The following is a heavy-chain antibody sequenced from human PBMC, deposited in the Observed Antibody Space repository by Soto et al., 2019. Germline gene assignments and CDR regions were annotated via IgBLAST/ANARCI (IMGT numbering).Heavy chain of an antibody. CDR1: GYSFTSYW. CDR2: IYPGDSDT. J-gene: IGHJ4*02. Sequence: GGSLRLSCKGSGYSFTSYWIGWVRQMPGKGLEWMGIIYPGDSDTRYSPSFQGQVTISADKSISTAYLQWSSLKASDTAMYYCAREEVTGTTSWSFDYWGQGTLVTVSS. D-gene: IGHD1-20*01. CDR3: AREEVTGTTSWSFDY. V-gene: IGHV5-51*01.